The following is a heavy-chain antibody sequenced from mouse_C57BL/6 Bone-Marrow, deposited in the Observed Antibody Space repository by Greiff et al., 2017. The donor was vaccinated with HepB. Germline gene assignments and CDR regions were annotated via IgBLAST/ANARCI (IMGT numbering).Heavy chain of an antibody. CDR3: ARDNYGSSYWYFDV. CDR2: INYDGSST. Sequence: EVNVVESAGGLVQPGSSMKLSCTASGFTFSDYYMAWVRQVPEKGLEWVAKINYDGSSTYYLDSLKSRFIISRDNAKNILYLQMSSLKSEDTATYYCARDNYGSSYWYFDVWGTGPTVTVSS. V-gene: IGHV5-16*01. CDR1: GFTFSDYY. J-gene: IGHJ1*03. D-gene: IGHD1-1*01.